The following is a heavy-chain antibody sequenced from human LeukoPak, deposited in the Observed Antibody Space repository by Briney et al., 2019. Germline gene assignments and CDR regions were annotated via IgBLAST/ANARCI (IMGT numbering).Heavy chain of an antibody. V-gene: IGHV4-31*03. CDR3: ARDIERYCSGGSCYANYYYGMDV. CDR2: IYYSGST. J-gene: IGHJ6*02. D-gene: IGHD2-15*01. CDR1: GGSISSGGYY. Sequence: PSETLSLTCTVSGGSISSGGYYWSWIRQHPGKGLEWIGYIYYSGSTYYNPSLKSRVTISVETSKNQFSLKLSSVTAADTAVYYCARDIERYCSGGSCYANYYYGMDVWGQGTTVTVSS.